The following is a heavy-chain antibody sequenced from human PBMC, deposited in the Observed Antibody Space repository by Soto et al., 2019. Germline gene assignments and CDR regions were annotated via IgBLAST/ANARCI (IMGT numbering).Heavy chain of an antibody. Sequence: HPGGSLRLSCAASGFTFSSYAMSWVRQAPGKGLEWVSAISGSGGSTYYADSVKGRLTISRDNSKNTLYLQMNSLRAEDTAVYYCAKDGARTGMIHSSSWTGVMDYWGQGTLVTVSS. CDR2: ISGSGGST. V-gene: IGHV3-23*01. J-gene: IGHJ4*02. CDR1: GFTFSSYA. CDR3: AKDGARTGMIHSSSWTGVMDY. D-gene: IGHD6-13*01.